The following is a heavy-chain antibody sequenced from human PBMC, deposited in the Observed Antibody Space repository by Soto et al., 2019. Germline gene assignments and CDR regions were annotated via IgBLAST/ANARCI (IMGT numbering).Heavy chain of an antibody. CDR2: ISGSGGST. V-gene: IGHV3-23*01. Sequence: GGSLRLSCAASGFTFSSHAMSWVRQAPGKGLEWVSAISGSGGSTYYADSVKGRFTISRDNSKNTLYLQMNSLRGDDTAVYYCAKDRYGDSHGFDYWGQGTLVTVSS. J-gene: IGHJ4*02. CDR3: AKDRYGDSHGFDY. CDR1: GFTFSSHA. D-gene: IGHD4-17*01.